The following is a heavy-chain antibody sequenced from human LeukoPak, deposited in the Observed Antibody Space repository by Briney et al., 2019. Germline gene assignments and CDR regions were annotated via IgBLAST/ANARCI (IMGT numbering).Heavy chain of an antibody. V-gene: IGHV3-11*06. CDR3: AREPKQCPYCGGGGFDP. Sequence: GGSLRLSCAASGFTFSDYYMSWIRQAPGKGLEWVSYISSSSSYTNYADSVKGRFTISRDNAKNSLYLQMNSLRAEDTAVYYCAREPKQCPYCGGGGFDPWGQGTLVTVSS. CDR1: GFTFSDYY. D-gene: IGHD2-21*01. CDR2: ISSSSSYT. J-gene: IGHJ5*02.